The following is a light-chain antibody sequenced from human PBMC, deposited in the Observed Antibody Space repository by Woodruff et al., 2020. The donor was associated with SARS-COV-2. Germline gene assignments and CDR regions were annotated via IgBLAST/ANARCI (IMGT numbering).Light chain of an antibody. Sequence: ASQSVSSSYLAWYQQKPGQAPRLLIYGASSRATGIPDRFSGSGSGTDFTLTISRLEPEDFAVYYCQQYGSSPRTFGQGTK. CDR3: QQYGSSPRT. CDR2: GAS. CDR1: QSVSSSY. V-gene: IGKV3-20*01. J-gene: IGKJ1*01.